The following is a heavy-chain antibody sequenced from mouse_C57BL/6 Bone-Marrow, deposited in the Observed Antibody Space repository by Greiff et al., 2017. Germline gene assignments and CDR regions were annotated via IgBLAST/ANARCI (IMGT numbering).Heavy chain of an antibody. D-gene: IGHD2-4*01. CDR2: IRLKSDNYAT. J-gene: IGHJ3*01. Sequence: DVMLVESGGGLVQPGGSMKLSCVASGFTFSNYWMNWVRQSPEKGLEWVAQIRLKSDNYATHYAESVKGRFTISRDDSKSSVYLQMNNLRAEDTGIYYCTYYDYDPAWFAYWGQGTLVTVSA. CDR1: GFTFSNYW. CDR3: TYYDYDPAWFAY. V-gene: IGHV6-3*01.